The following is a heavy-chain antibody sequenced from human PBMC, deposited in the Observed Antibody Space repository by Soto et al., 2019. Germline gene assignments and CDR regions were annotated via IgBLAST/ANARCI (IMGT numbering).Heavy chain of an antibody. CDR2: ISGNDGKT. CDR1: GYRFTNHG. J-gene: IGHJ4*02. CDR3: ARDFYPLAYYFDY. V-gene: IGHV1-18*01. Sequence: ASVKVSCKASGYRFTNHGISWVLQAPGQGLEWMGWISGNDGKTKYARKFQGRVTMTTDTSTSTAYMEMNSLRHDDTAVYYCARDFYPLAYYFDYWGQGTLVTVSS.